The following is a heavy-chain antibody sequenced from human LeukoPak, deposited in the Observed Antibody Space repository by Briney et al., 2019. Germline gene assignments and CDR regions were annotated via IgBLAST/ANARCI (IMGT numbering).Heavy chain of an antibody. CDR3: VRDNYGVDY. J-gene: IGHJ4*02. Sequence: PGGSLRLSCAASGFTFSRYWMQWVRQAPGQGLVWVSHLSSDGSSTTYADSAKGRFTTSRDNAKNTLYLQMNSLRAEDTAVYYCVRDNYGVDYWGQGTLVTVSS. V-gene: IGHV3-74*03. CDR1: GFTFSRYW. D-gene: IGHD3-10*01. CDR2: LSSDGSST.